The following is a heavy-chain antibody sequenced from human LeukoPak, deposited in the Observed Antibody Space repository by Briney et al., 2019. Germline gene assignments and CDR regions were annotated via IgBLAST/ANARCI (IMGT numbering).Heavy chain of an antibody. D-gene: IGHD4-17*01. CDR1: GGSISSYY. V-gene: IGHV4-59*01. Sequence: PSETLSLTCTVSGGSISSYYWSWIRQPPGKGLEWIGYIYYSGNTNYNPSLKSRVTISVETSKNQFSLKLRSVTAADTAVYYCAREGTVTSGHYGMDVWGQGTTVTVSS. CDR3: AREGTVTSGHYGMDV. CDR2: IYYSGNT. J-gene: IGHJ6*02.